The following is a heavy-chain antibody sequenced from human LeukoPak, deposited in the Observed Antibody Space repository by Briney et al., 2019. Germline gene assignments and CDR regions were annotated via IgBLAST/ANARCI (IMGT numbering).Heavy chain of an antibody. V-gene: IGHV4-59*01. CDR2: IYYSGST. J-gene: IGHJ6*03. D-gene: IGHD3-22*01. CDR3: ARGYRKLGDSSGYYYVDYYYYYMDV. Sequence: GSLRLSCAASGFTFSSYAMSWIRQPPGRGLEWIGYIYYSGSTNYNPSLKSRVTISVDTSKNQFSLKLSSVTAADTAVYYCARGYRKLGDSSGYYYVDYYYYYMDVWGKGTTVTVSS. CDR1: GFTFSSYA.